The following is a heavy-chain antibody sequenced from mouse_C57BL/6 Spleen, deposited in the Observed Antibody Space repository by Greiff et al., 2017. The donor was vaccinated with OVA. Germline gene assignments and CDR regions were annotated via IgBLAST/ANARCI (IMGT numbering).Heavy chain of an antibody. CDR2: INPNNGGT. J-gene: IGHJ4*01. CDR1: GYTFTDYN. CDR3: ARKGPYYAMDY. Sequence: EVQVVESGPELVKPGASVKMSCKASGYTFTDYNMHWVKQSHGKSLEWIGYINPNNGGTSYNQKFKGKATLTVNKSSSTAYMELRSLTSEDSAVYYCARKGPYYAMDYWGQGTSVTVSS. V-gene: IGHV1-22*01.